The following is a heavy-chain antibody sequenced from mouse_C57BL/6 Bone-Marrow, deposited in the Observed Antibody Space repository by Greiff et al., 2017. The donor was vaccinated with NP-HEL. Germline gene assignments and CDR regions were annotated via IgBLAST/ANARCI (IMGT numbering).Heavy chain of an antibody. V-gene: IGHV1-55*01. J-gene: IGHJ1*03. CDR1: GYTFTSYW. Sequence: VQLQQPGAELVKPGASVKMSCKASGYTFTSYWITWVKQRPGQGLEWIGDIYPGSGSTNYNEKFKSKATLTVDTSSRTAYMQLSSLTSEDSAVYYCASEGSITTDWYFDVWGTGTTVTVSS. CDR2: IYPGSGST. CDR3: ASEGSITTDWYFDV. D-gene: IGHD1-1*01.